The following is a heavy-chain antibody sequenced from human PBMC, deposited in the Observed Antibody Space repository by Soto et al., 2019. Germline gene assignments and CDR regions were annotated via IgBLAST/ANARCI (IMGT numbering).Heavy chain of an antibody. D-gene: IGHD2-15*01. J-gene: IGHJ4*01. CDR1: GDSMDSFY. Sequence: SETLSLTCTVSGDSMDSFYWNWIRQPPGKGLEWIRNIYYTGSTNYNPSLESRVSISIDTSKNQFSLQLTSVTAADTAIYYCARDATLRHWGHGTLVTVSS. CDR3: ARDATLRH. CDR2: IYYTGST. V-gene: IGHV4-59*01.